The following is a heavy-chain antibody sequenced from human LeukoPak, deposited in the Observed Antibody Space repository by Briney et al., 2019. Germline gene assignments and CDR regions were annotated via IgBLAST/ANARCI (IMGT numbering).Heavy chain of an antibody. D-gene: IGHD6-6*01. CDR3: ATSASGPLSIAARPAYYYYYYGMDV. CDR1: GGSISSSSYY. CDR2: IYYSGST. V-gene: IGHV4-39*01. Sequence: SETLSLTCTVSGGSISSSSYYWGWIRQPPGKGLEWIGSIYYSGSTYYNPSLKSRVTISVDTSKNQFSLKLSSVTAADTAVYYSATSASGPLSIAARPAYYYYYYGMDVWGQGTTVTVSS. J-gene: IGHJ6*02.